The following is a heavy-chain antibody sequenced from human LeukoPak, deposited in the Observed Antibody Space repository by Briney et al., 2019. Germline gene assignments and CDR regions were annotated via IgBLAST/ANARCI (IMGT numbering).Heavy chain of an antibody. CDR3: ARSGRLLLWFGELPHPFDY. V-gene: IGHV4-59*01. Sequence: SETLSLTCTVSGGSISSYYWSWIRQPPGKGLEWIGYIYYSGSTNYNPSLKSRVTISVDTSKNQFSLKLSSVTAADTAVYYCARSGRLLLWFGELPHPFDYWGQGTPVTVSS. CDR2: IYYSGST. D-gene: IGHD3-10*01. CDR1: GGSISSYY. J-gene: IGHJ4*02.